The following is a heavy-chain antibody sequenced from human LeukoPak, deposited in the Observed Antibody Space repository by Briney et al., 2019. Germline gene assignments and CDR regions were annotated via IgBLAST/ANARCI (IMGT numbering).Heavy chain of an antibody. CDR1: AFAFSSYS. D-gene: IGHD1-7*01. J-gene: IGHJ3*02. CDR2: ISSGSSYI. CDR3: ARGGTGATRDDTFDI. Sequence: AGGSLRLSCTASAFAFSSYSIKWVRPAPGEGLEWVSSISSGSSYIFYADSVKGRFTISRDNAKNSLYLQMNSLRAEDTAVYYCARGGTGATRDDTFDIWGQGAMVTVFS. V-gene: IGHV3-21*01.